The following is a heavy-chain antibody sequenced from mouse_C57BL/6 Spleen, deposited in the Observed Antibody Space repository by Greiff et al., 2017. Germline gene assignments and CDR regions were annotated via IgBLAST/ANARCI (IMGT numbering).Heavy chain of an antibody. CDR3: AREEHYYGSSHDFGC. CDR1: GFTFSDYG. Sequence: EVKLVESGGGLVKPGGSLKLSCAASGFTFSDYGMHWVRQAPEKGLEWVAYISSGSSTIYYADTVKGRFTISGDNAKNTLFLQMTSLGSEDTAMYYCAREEHYYGSSHDFGCWGQGATLTVAS. D-gene: IGHD1-1*01. V-gene: IGHV5-17*01. CDR2: ISSGSSTI. J-gene: IGHJ2*01.